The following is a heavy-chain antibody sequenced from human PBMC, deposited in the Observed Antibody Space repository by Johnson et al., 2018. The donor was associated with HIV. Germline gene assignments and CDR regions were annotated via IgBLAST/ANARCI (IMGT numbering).Heavy chain of an antibody. D-gene: IGHD6-13*01. CDR2: IRYDGSNK. CDR3: ASAEIAAAATGHDAFDI. CDR1: GFTFRSYA. Sequence: QVQLMESGGGVVQPGRSLRLSCAASGFTFRSYAMHWVRQAPGKGLEWVAFIRYDGSNKYYADSVKGRFTISRDNSKNTLYLQMNSLRAEDTAVYYCASAEIAAAATGHDAFDIWGQGTMVTVSS. V-gene: IGHV3-30*04. J-gene: IGHJ3*02.